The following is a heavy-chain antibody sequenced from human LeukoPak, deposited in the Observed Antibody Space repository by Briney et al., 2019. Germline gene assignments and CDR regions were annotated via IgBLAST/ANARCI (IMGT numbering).Heavy chain of an antibody. Sequence: PGGSLRLSCAASGFPFSNYGMRWVRQAPGKAREWVSTISGSGSATYNAGTVKGRFTTSRDNSNNTLYLQMNSLRAEDTAVYYCARTEAPAAIRAGSDYWGQGTLVTVSS. D-gene: IGHD2-2*02. J-gene: IGHJ4*02. CDR2: ISGSGSAT. CDR1: GFPFSNYG. CDR3: ARTEAPAAIRAGSDY. V-gene: IGHV3-23*01.